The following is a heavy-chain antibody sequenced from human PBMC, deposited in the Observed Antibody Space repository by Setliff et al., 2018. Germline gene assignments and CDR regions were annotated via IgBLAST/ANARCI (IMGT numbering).Heavy chain of an antibody. Sequence: GASVKVSCKASGGTFSSYAISWVRQAPGQGLEWMGGIIPILGIANYAQKFQGRVTITADESTSTACMELSSLRSEDTAVYYCATGGYSSGWYPDYWGQGTLVTVS. CDR1: GGTFSSYA. CDR3: ATGGYSSGWYPDY. J-gene: IGHJ4*02. V-gene: IGHV1-69*10. CDR2: IIPILGIA. D-gene: IGHD6-19*01.